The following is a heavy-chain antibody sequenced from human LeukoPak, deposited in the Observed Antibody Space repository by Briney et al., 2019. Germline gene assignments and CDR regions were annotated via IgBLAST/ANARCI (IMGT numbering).Heavy chain of an antibody. CDR2: INPNSGGT. CDR3: ARERMIGGDWFDP. V-gene: IGHV1-2*02. D-gene: IGHD3-16*01. J-gene: IGHJ5*02. CDR1: GYTFTSYY. Sequence: ASVKVSCKASGYTFTSYYMHWVRQAPGQGLEWMGWINPNSGGTNYAQKFQGRVTMTRDTSISTAYMELSRLRSDDTAVYYCARERMIGGDWFDPWGQGTLVTVSS.